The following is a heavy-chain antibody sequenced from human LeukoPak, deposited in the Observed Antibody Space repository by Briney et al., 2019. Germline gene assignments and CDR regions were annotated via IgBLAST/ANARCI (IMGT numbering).Heavy chain of an antibody. CDR2: IYYSGST. Sequence: KPSETLSLTCTVSGGSISSGGYYWSWIRQHPGKGLEWIGYIYYSGSTYYNPSLKSRVTISVDTSKNQFSLKLSSVTAADTAVYYCARDGPYYYDSSGAFDIWGQGTMVTVSS. J-gene: IGHJ3*02. CDR3: ARDGPYYYDSSGAFDI. D-gene: IGHD3-22*01. CDR1: GGSISSGGYY. V-gene: IGHV4-31*03.